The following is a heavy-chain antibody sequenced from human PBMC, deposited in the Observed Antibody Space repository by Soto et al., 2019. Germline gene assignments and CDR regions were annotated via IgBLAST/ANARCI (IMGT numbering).Heavy chain of an antibody. CDR1: GYTFTGYY. CDR3: ARGDIVVVVAQDYYYYGMDV. V-gene: IGHV1-2*04. Sequence: ASVKVSCKASGYTFTGYYMHWVRQAPGQGLEWMGWINPNSGGTNYAQKFQGWVTMTRDTSISTAYMELSRLRSDDTAVYYCARGDIVVVVAQDYYYYGMDVWGQ. CDR2: INPNSGGT. J-gene: IGHJ6*02. D-gene: IGHD2-15*01.